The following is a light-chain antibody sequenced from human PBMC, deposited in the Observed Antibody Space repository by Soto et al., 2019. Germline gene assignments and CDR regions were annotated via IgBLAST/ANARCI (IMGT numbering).Light chain of an antibody. V-gene: IGKV3-20*01. J-gene: IGKJ5*01. CDR3: QQYGSSPRIT. CDR2: GAS. Sequence: IVLTQSPGTLSLSPGEGATLSCRASQSVSSSYLAWYQQKPGQALRLLIYGASSRATGIPDRFSGSGSGTDFTLTISRLEPEDFAVYYCQQYGSSPRITFGQGTRLEIK. CDR1: QSVSSSY.